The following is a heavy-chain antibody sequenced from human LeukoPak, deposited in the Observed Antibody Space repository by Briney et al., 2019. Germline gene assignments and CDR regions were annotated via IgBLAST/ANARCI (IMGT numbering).Heavy chain of an antibody. D-gene: IGHD4-23*01. J-gene: IGHJ4*02. CDR2: IYSSGST. V-gene: IGHV3-53*01. CDR3: ARGDDYGGPWYYFDY. CDR1: GFTVSTNY. Sequence: PGGSLRLSCAASGFTVSTNYMNWVRQAPGKGLEWVSVIYSSGSTYYADSVKGRFTISRDNSKNTLYLQMNSLRAEDTAVYFCARGDDYGGPWYYFDYWGQGTLVTVSS.